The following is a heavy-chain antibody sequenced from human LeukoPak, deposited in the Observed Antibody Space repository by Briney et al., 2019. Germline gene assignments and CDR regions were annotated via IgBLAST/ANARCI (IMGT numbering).Heavy chain of an antibody. V-gene: IGHV3-72*01. J-gene: IGHJ4*02. CDR1: GFTFSDHY. D-gene: IGHD2/OR15-2a*01. CDR2: IRKKVNSYTT. Sequence: GESLRLSCAASGFTFSDHYMDWVRQAPGKGLEWVGRIRKKVNSYTTEYAATVKGRLTISRDDSKNSLYLQMNSLKTEDTAVYYCARGYCRSTTSCYFDYWGQGTLVTVSS. CDR3: ARGYCRSTTSCYFDY.